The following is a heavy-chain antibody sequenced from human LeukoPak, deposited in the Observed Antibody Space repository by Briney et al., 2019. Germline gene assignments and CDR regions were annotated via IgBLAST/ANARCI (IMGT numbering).Heavy chain of an antibody. Sequence: SETLSLTCTVSGGSISTYYWTWIRQPPGKGLEWIGYIYYSGSTNYNPSLKSRVTISVDTSKNQFSLRLSSVTAADTAVYYCAGLEAYSSSPLYYFDYWGQGTLVTVSS. J-gene: IGHJ4*02. CDR2: IYYSGST. V-gene: IGHV4-59*08. CDR3: AGLEAYSSSPLYYFDY. D-gene: IGHD6-6*01. CDR1: GGSISTYY.